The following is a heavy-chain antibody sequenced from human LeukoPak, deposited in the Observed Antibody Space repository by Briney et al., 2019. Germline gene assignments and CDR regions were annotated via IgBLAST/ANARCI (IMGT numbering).Heavy chain of an antibody. D-gene: IGHD6-19*01. CDR2: INPNSGGT. CDR3: ARVVGRVAGRSPQMFDY. CDR1: GYTFTGSY. J-gene: IGHJ4*02. V-gene: IGHV1-2*02. Sequence: GASVKVSCKASGYTFTGSYMHWVRQAPGQGLEWMGWINPNSGGTNYAQKFQGRVTMTRDTSISTAYMELSRLRSDDTAVYYCARVVGRVAGRSPQMFDYWGQGTLVTVSS.